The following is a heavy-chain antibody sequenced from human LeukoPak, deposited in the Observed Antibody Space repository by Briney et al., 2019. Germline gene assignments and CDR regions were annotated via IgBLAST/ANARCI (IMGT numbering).Heavy chain of an antibody. D-gene: IGHD3-3*01. CDR3: VRHVLVSRDRSITIFGVVLRRYWFDP. Sequence: PSETLSLTCTVSGGSISSSSYYWGWIRQPPGKGLEWIGSIYYSGSTYYNPSLKSRVTISVDTSKNQFSLKLSSVTAADTAVYYCVRHVLVSRDRSITIFGVVLRRYWFDPWGQGTLVTVSS. CDR2: IYYSGST. J-gene: IGHJ5*02. CDR1: GGSISSSSYY. V-gene: IGHV4-39*01.